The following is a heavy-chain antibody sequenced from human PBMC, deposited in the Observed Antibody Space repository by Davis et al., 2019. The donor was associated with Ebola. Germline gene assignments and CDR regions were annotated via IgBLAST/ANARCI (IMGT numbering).Heavy chain of an antibody. V-gene: IGHV1-2*02. D-gene: IGHD1-7*01. CDR1: GYIFTDYL. CDR3: ASGDTHEL. J-gene: IGHJ4*02. CDR2: INPNSGVT. Sequence: ASVKVSCKASGYIFTDYLLHWVRRAPGQGLEWMGWINPNSGVTTYAQKFEGRVTMTRDRSINTAYMELQSLTFDDTATYFCASGDTHELWGRGALLTVSS.